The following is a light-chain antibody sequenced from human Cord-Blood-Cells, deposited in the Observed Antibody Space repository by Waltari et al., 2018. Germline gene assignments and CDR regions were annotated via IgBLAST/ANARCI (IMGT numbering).Light chain of an antibody. CDR2: DAS. CDR3: QQRSNWWT. Sequence: EIVLTQSPATLSLSPGARATLSCRASQSVSSYLAWYQPKPGQAPRLLIYDASNRTTGIPARFVGGGSGTDFTLTISSLEPEDFAVYYCQQRSNWWTFGQGTKVEIK. V-gene: IGKV3-11*01. J-gene: IGKJ1*01. CDR1: QSVSSY.